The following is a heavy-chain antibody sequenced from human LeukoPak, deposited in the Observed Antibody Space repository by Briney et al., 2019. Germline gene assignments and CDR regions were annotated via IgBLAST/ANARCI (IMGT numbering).Heavy chain of an antibody. Sequence: ASVKVSCKASGYTFTSYDINWVRQATGQGLEWMGWMNPNSGNTGYAQKFQGRVTMTRNTSINTAYMELSSLRSEDTALYYCARESGFYASGSRYWGQGTLVTVSS. CDR3: ARESGFYASGSRY. CDR1: GYTFTSYD. CDR2: MNPNSGNT. V-gene: IGHV1-8*01. D-gene: IGHD3-10*01. J-gene: IGHJ4*02.